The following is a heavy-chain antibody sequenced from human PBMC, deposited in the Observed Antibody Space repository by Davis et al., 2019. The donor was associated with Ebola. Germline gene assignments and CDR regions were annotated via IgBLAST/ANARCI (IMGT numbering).Heavy chain of an antibody. J-gene: IGHJ4*02. CDR2: IKQDGSEK. CDR3: ARQWELLGFDY. V-gene: IGHV3-7*03. Sequence: GESLKISCTASGFTFGDYAMSWVRQAPGKGLEWVANIKQDGSEKYYVDSVKGRFTISRDNAKNSLYLQMNSLRAEDTAVYYCARQWELLGFDYWGQGTLVTVSS. D-gene: IGHD1-26*01. CDR1: GFTFGDYA.